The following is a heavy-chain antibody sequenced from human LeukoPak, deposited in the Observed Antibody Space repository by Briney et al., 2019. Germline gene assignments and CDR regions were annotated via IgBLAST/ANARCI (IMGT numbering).Heavy chain of an antibody. J-gene: IGHJ4*02. Sequence: PSETLSLTCTVSGGSISITSYYWGWIRQPPGKGLEWIGSMYSSGSTYYNPSLKSRVTISVDTSKNQFSLKVSSVTAADTAVYYCARRSHGSGSYFDYWGQGTLVTVSS. V-gene: IGHV4-39*01. CDR1: GGSISITSYY. CDR2: MYSSGST. D-gene: IGHD3-10*01. CDR3: ARRSHGSGSYFDY.